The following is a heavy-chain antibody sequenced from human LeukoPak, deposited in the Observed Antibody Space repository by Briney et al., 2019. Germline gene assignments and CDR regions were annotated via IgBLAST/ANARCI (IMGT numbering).Heavy chain of an antibody. CDR2: IISSSSYI. D-gene: IGHD6-13*01. J-gene: IGHJ4*02. Sequence: KSGGSLRLSCSASGFTFSNYNMNWVRQAPGKALEWVSSIISSSSYIYYADSVKKGRFTISRDNAKNSLYLQMNSLRAEDTAVYYCATSNSWYYFDYWGQGTLVTVSS. V-gene: IGHV3-21*01. CDR3: ATSNSWYYFDY. CDR1: GFTFSNYN.